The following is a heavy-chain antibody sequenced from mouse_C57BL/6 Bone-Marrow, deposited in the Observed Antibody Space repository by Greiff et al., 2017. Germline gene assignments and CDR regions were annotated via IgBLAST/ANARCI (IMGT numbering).Heavy chain of an antibody. CDR3: ASYYYSNYEAY. CDR1: GFTFSSYA. J-gene: IGHJ3*01. V-gene: IGHV5-4*01. Sequence: EVQLVESGGGLVKPGGSLKLSCAASGFTFSSYAMSWVRQTPEKRLEWVATISDGGSYTYYPDNVKGRFTISRDNAKNNLYLQMSHLKSEDTAMYYCASYYYSNYEAYWGQGTLVTVSA. D-gene: IGHD2-5*01. CDR2: ISDGGSYT.